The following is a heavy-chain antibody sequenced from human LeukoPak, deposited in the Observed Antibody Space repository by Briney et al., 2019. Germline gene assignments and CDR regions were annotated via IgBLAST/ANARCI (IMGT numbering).Heavy chain of an antibody. CDR1: GGSISSYY. J-gene: IGHJ3*02. V-gene: IGHV4-59*12. CDR2: IYYSGST. CDR3: ARDPGYYDGSSPGAFDI. Sequence: SETLSLTCTVSGGSISSYYWSWIRQPPGKGLEWIGYIYYSGSTNYNPSLKSRVTISVDKSKNQFSLKLSSVTAADTAVYYCARDPGYYDGSSPGAFDIWGQGTMVTVSS. D-gene: IGHD3-22*01.